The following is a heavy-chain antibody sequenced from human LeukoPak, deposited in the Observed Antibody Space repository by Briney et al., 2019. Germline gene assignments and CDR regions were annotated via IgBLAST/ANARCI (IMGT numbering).Heavy chain of an antibody. CDR3: ASSSSWYSAFDF. D-gene: IGHD6-13*01. V-gene: IGHV1-24*01. Sequence: ASVKVSCKVSGYTLTELSMHWVRQAPGKGLDWMGGFDPEDGETIYAQKFQGRVTMTEDTSTDTAYMELSSLRSEDTAVYYCASSSSWYSAFDFWGQGTMVTVSS. CDR1: GYTLTELS. J-gene: IGHJ3*01. CDR2: FDPEDGET.